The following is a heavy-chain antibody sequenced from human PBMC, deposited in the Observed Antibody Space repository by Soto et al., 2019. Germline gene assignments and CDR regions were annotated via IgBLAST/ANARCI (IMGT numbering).Heavy chain of an antibody. V-gene: IGHV4-59*08. Sequence: SETLSLTCTFSGCSISDYYWSWFRQAPGKGLDWIGYVYYSGSTNYNPSLQSRVTMSVDTSKNQFSLKLSSVTAADTAVYYCARQAIDWGQGTLVTVSS. CDR1: GCSISDYY. J-gene: IGHJ4*02. CDR2: VYYSGST. CDR3: ARQAID.